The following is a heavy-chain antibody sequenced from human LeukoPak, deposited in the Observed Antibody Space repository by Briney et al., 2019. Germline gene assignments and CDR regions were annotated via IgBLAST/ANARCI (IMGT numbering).Heavy chain of an antibody. CDR2: IYYTGGT. CDR3: AKYGNSGWVIDN. D-gene: IGHD6-19*01. J-gene: IGHJ4*02. Sequence: SETLSLTCTVSGGSIASNYWNWIRQPPGKGLEYIGYIYYTGGTNYNPSLKSRVTISVETSKNQFSLKLTSVTAADTAVYFCAKYGNSGWVIDNWGQGTLVTVSS. CDR1: GGSIASNY. V-gene: IGHV4-59*08.